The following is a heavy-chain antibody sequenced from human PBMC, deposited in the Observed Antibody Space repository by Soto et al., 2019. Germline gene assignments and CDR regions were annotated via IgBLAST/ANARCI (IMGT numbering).Heavy chain of an antibody. D-gene: IGHD3-22*01. CDR3: AKLIAEYYYDSSGYSYFDY. V-gene: IGHV3-64*04. Sequence: GGCMRLSCSASGFTFSAYSMHWVRQAPGRGLEYVAAIGSDGDITYYANSVKGRFTISRDNSKNTLYLQMNSLRAEDTAVYYCAKLIAEYYYDSSGYSYFDYWGQGTLVTVSS. CDR2: IGSDGDIT. CDR1: GFTFSAYS. J-gene: IGHJ4*02.